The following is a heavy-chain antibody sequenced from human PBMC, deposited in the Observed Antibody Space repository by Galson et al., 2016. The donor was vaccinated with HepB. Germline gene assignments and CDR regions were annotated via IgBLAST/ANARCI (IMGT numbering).Heavy chain of an antibody. CDR2: IYTSGNT. D-gene: IGHD2-15*01. CDR3: SGCLGSGGSCDYYYYMDV. V-gene: IGHV4-4*07. Sequence: SETLSLTCTISGGSISNHYWSWIRQPAGKGLECIGRIYTSGNTNYNPSLKSRVTISIDASKNQFSLKLNSVTAADTAVYYCSGCLGSGGSCDYYYYMDVWGKGTTVTVSS. J-gene: IGHJ6*03. CDR1: GGSISNHY.